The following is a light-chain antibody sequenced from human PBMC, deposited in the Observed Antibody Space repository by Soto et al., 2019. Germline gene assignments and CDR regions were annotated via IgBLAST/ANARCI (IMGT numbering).Light chain of an antibody. CDR3: CSYAGSSIFV. CDR1: NSDIGSYNL. Sequence: QSALTQPASVSGSPGQSITISCTGSNSDIGSYNLVSWYQHHPGKAPKLMISEVIKRPSGVSNRFSGSKSGNTASLTTSGLQAEDEADYYCCSYAGSSIFVFGGGTKLTVL. CDR2: EVI. J-gene: IGLJ2*01. V-gene: IGLV2-23*02.